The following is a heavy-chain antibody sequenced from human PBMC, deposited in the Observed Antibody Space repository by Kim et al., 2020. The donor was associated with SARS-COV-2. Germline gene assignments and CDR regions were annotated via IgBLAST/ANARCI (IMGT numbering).Heavy chain of an antibody. CDR2: IRSKANSYAT. CDR1: GFTFSGSP. J-gene: IGHJ3*02. CDR3: TRIPATTLAFWDAFDI. D-gene: IGHD1-1*01. Sequence: GGSLRLSCAASGFTFSGSPMHWVRQASGKGLEWVGRIRSKANSYATGYGASVKGRFTISRDDSKNTAYLEMNGLKTEDTAVYYCTRIPATTLAFWDAFDIWGHGTMVTVSS. V-gene: IGHV3-73*01.